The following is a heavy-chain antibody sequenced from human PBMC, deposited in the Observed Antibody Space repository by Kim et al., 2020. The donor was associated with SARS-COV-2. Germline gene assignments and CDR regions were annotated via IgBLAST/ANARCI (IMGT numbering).Heavy chain of an antibody. V-gene: IGHV4-31*03. D-gene: IGHD2-2*01. Sequence: SETLSLTCTVSGASVSVSGYYWSWIRQIPGKGLEWIGYIYYDGNAYYSPSLKSRLTISVDPSQNQFSLELTSVTGADTAVYYCARADGSHQHNWFDPWG. CDR3: ARADGSHQHNWFDP. CDR2: IYYDGNA. CDR1: GASVSVSGYY. J-gene: IGHJ5*02.